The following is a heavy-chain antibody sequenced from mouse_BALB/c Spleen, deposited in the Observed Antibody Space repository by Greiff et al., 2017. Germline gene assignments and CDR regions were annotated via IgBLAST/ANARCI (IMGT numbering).Heavy chain of an antibody. CDR2: ISDGGSYT. CDR3: AGVDYYGSSYGYFDV. V-gene: IGHV5-4*02. CDR1: GFSFSDYY. J-gene: IGHJ1*01. Sequence: EVKLMASGGGLVKPGGSLKLSCAASGFSFSDYYMYWVRQTPEKRLEWVAIISDGGSYTYYPDSVKGRFTITRDNAKNNLYLQMSSLKSEDTAMYYCAGVDYYGSSYGYFDVWGEGTTVTVSA. D-gene: IGHD1-1*01.